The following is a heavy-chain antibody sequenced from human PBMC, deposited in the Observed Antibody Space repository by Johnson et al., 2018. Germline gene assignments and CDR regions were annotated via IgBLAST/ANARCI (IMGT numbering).Heavy chain of an antibody. CDR2: ISSSSGTL. V-gene: IGHV3-48*01. CDR1: GFTFSSYN. D-gene: IGHD3-10*01. Sequence: VQLQESGGGLVQPGGSLRLSCAASGFTFSSYNMNWVRQAPGKGLEWVSYISSSSGTLYYAASVKGRFTISRDKAKNSLYLQMQSLRAEDTAVYYCARGGLLWFGELLFGAFDIWGQGTMVTVSS. CDR3: ARGGLLWFGELLFGAFDI. J-gene: IGHJ3*02.